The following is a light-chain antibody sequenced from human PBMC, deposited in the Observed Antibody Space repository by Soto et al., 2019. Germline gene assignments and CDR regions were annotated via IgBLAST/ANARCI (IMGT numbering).Light chain of an antibody. CDR3: ETWDSNVWV. V-gene: IGLV4-60*02. Sequence: QLVLTQSSSASASLGSSVKLTCTLTSGHSTYIIAWHQQQPGKAPRYLMKIKGSGSYNRGSGVPDRFSGSSSGADRYLTISNLQFEDEADYYCETWDSNVWVFGGGTKVTVL. CDR1: SGHSTYI. J-gene: IGLJ3*02. CDR2: IKGSGSY.